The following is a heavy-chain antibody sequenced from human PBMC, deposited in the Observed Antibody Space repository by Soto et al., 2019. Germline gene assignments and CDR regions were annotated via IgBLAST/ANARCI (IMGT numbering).Heavy chain of an antibody. J-gene: IGHJ5*02. CDR1: GGSFSAYS. D-gene: IGHD6-13*01. V-gene: IGHV4-34*02. Sequence: QVQLQKWGTGLLKPSETLSLTCAVYGGSFSAYSWSWIRQPPGKGLEWIGEITDSGSTYYNPSLKSRVTISVDTSKNQFSLKLSSVTAADTAVYYCARSGRQQLVRRNWFDLWGQGTLVTVSS. CDR3: ARSGRQQLVRRNWFDL. CDR2: ITDSGST.